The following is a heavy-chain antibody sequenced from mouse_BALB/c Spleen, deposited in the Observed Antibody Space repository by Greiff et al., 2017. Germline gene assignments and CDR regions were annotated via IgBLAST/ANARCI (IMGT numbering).Heavy chain of an antibody. Sequence: EVQRVESGGGLVQPGGSRKLSCAASGFTFSSFGMHWVRQAPEKGLEWVAYISSGSSTIYYADTVKGRFTISRDNPKNTLFLQMTSLRSEDTAMYYGARRPPVDYDYAMDYWGQGTSVTVSS. J-gene: IGHJ4*01. CDR1: GFTFSSFG. CDR2: ISSGSSTI. D-gene: IGHD2-4*01. CDR3: ARRPPVDYDYAMDY. V-gene: IGHV5-17*02.